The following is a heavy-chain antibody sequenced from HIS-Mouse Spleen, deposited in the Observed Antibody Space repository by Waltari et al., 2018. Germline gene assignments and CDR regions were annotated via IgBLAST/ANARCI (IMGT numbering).Heavy chain of an antibody. J-gene: IGHJ2*01. Sequence: QLQLQESGPGLVKPSETLSLTCTVSGGSLRRSTYYWGWIRHPPGKGLEWIGSIYYSGSTYYNPSLKSRVTISVDTSKNQFSLKLSSVTAADTAVYYCAREIPYSSSWYDWYFDLWGRGTLVTVSS. CDR2: IYYSGST. V-gene: IGHV4-39*07. D-gene: IGHD6-13*01. CDR1: GGSLRRSTYY. CDR3: AREIPYSSSWYDWYFDL.